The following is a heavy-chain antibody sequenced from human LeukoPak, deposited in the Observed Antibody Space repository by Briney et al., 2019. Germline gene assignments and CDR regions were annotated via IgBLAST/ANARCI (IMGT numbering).Heavy chain of an antibody. V-gene: IGHV3-64*01. Sequence: GGSLRLSCAASGFTFSSYAMHWVRQAPGKGLEYVSAISSNGGSTYYANSVQGRFTISRDNSKNTLYLQMASLRAEDMAVYYCARVAGHCSSTSCENDYWGQGTLVTVSS. J-gene: IGHJ4*02. CDR3: ARVAGHCSSTSCENDY. CDR1: GFTFSSYA. CDR2: ISSNGGST. D-gene: IGHD2-2*01.